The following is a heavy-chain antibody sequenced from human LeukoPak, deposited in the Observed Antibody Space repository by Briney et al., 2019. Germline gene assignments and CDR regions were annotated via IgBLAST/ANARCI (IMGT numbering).Heavy chain of an antibody. CDR1: GFTFNSYA. J-gene: IGHJ4*02. CDR2: ISRSGSTT. CDR3: AKAEGYDILTGLDY. V-gene: IGHV3-23*01. D-gene: IGHD3-9*01. Sequence: GESLKLSCAVSGFTFNSYAMTWVRQAPGKGLEWVSSISRSGSTTYYADSVKGRFTISRDNSKNTLYLQMNSLRTEDTAVYYCAKAEGYDILTGLDYWGQGTLVTVSS.